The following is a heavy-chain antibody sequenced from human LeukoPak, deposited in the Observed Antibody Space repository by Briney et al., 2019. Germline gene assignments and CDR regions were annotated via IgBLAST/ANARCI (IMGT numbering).Heavy chain of an antibody. CDR1: GYTFTSYG. D-gene: IGHD3-10*01. V-gene: IGHV1-18*01. J-gene: IGHJ6*03. Sequence: ASVKVSCKASGYTFTSYGISWVRQAPGQGLEWMGWISAYNGNTNYAQKLQGRVTMTTDTSTSTAYMELRSLRSDDTAVYYCARDYYYGSGSYYKDPSPRNMDVWGKGTTVTVSS. CDR3: ARDYYYGSGSYYKDPSPRNMDV. CDR2: ISAYNGNT.